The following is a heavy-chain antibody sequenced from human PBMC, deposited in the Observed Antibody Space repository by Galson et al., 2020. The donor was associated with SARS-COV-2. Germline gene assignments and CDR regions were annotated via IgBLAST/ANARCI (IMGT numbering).Heavy chain of an antibody. CDR2: VHYTGNT. V-gene: IGHV4-59*01. CDR3: ARTKVVPTAMDTFDV. D-gene: IGHD2-2*01. CDR1: GDSITSAF. J-gene: IGHJ3*01. Sequence: SETLSLTCAVSGDSITSAFWSWIRQPPGKGLEWIGYVHYTGNTNYNPSLESRVTISLDAPKNQFSLELHYVTAADTAIYYCARTKVVPTAMDTFDVWGQGTMVTVSS.